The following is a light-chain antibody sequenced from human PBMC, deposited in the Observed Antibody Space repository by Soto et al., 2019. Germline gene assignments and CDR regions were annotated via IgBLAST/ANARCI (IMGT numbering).Light chain of an antibody. Sequence: EIVLTQSPGTLSLSPGERATLSCRASQSLSNNYLAWYQQKPGQTPRLLIYGASSRATGIADRFSGSGSGTDFTLTISRLEPVDFAVYYCQQYGSWTYTFGQGTKLEIK. V-gene: IGKV3-20*01. CDR2: GAS. CDR3: QQYGSWTYT. J-gene: IGKJ2*01. CDR1: QSLSNNY.